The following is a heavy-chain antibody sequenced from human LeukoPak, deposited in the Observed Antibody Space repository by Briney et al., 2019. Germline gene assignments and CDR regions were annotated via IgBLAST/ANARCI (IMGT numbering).Heavy chain of an antibody. J-gene: IGHJ4*02. D-gene: IGHD6-6*01. CDR2: IYSGDST. V-gene: IGHV3-66*01. CDR3: ARGPQQLGRVFDF. Sequence: PGGSLRLSCAASGFTVSSNYMTWVRQAPGKGLEWVSFIYSGDSTYYADSVKGRFTISRDNSKNTLYLQMNSLRAEDTALYFCARGPQQLGRVFDFWGQGTLVTVSS. CDR1: GFTVSSNY.